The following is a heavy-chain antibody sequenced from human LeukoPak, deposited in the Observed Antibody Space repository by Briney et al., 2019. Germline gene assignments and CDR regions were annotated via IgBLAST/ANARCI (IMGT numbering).Heavy chain of an antibody. CDR3: ARGYSSSWYVMVDYYYMDV. D-gene: IGHD6-13*01. CDR2: ISSSSSYI. J-gene: IGHJ6*03. CDR1: GFTFSSYS. Sequence: GGSLRLSCAASGFTFSSYSMNWVRQAPGKGLEWVSSISSSSSYIYYADSVKGRFTISRDNAKNSLYLQMNSLRAEDTAVYYCARGYSSSWYVMVDYYYMDVWGKGTTVTVSS. V-gene: IGHV3-21*01.